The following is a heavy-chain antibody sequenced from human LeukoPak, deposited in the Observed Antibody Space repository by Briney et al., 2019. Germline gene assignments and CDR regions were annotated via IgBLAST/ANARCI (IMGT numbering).Heavy chain of an antibody. CDR1: RFTFSSYW. CDR3: ARVTYYGSGSNFDY. CDR2: IKQDGSEK. D-gene: IGHD3-10*01. J-gene: IGHJ4*02. V-gene: IGHV3-7*01. Sequence: PGWALRLSCAASRFTFSSYWMSWLRQAPGKGRDGVANIKQDGSEKYYVDTVKGRSTIPRDNAKNSLYLQMNSLRAEDTAVYYCARVTYYGSGSNFDYWGQGTLVTVSS.